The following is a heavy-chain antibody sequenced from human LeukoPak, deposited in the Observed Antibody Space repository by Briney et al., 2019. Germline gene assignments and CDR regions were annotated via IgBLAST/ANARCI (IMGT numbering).Heavy chain of an antibody. J-gene: IGHJ6*03. Sequence: PSETLSLTCTVSGGFISSYYWSWIRQPPGRGLEWIGYIYYSGSTTYNPSLKSRVTISVDTSKNQFSLKLSSVTAADTAVYYCARTIAAAGTYYYYYMDVWGKGTTVTVSS. CDR1: GGFISSYY. CDR2: IYYSGST. D-gene: IGHD6-13*01. V-gene: IGHV4-59*01. CDR3: ARTIAAAGTYYYYYMDV.